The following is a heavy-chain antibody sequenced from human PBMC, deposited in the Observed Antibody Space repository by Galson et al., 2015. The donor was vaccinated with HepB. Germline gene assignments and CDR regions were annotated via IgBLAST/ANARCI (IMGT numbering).Heavy chain of an antibody. CDR1: GGSTGYYY. D-gene: IGHD5-12*01. V-gene: IGHV4-59*08. CDR3: ARHDGATREGVAFDM. Sequence: SETLSLTCTVSGGSTGYYYWSWIRQPPGKGLEWIGYSFFGGNTNYNPSLRSRVSISGDTSKNQFSLRLSSVTAADTAVYYCARHDGATREGVAFDMWGQGTMVIVSS. J-gene: IGHJ3*02. CDR2: SFFGGNT.